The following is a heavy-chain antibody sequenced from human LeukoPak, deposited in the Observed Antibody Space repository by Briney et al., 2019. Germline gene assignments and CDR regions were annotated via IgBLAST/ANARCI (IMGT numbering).Heavy chain of an antibody. Sequence: SETLSLTCTASGGSISSYYWSWIRQPPGKGLEWIGYIYYSGSTNYNPSLKSRVTISVDTSKNQFSLKLSSVTAADTAVYYCARGLYVTFDYWGQGTLVTVSS. CDR2: IYYSGST. J-gene: IGHJ4*02. CDR3: ARGLYVTFDY. CDR1: GGSISSYY. V-gene: IGHV4-59*01. D-gene: IGHD3-16*01.